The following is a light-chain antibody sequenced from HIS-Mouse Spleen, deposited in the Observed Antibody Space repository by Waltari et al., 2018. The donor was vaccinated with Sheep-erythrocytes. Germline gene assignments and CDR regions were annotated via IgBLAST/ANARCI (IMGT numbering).Light chain of an antibody. V-gene: IGLV3-1*01. J-gene: IGLJ2*01. Sequence: SYELTQPPSVSVSPGQTAIITCSGAILGDKYDCWYHQKPGQSPAMVIYQDSKRPSGIPERFSGSNSGNTATLTISGTQAMDEADYYCQAWDSSTVVFGGGTKLTVL. CDR3: QAWDSSTVV. CDR1: ILGDKY. CDR2: QDS.